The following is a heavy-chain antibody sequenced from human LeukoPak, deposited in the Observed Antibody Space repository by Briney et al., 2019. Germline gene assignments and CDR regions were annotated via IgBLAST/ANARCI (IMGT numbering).Heavy chain of an antibody. D-gene: IGHD3-9*01. J-gene: IGHJ6*02. CDR2: INPNSGGT. CDR1: GYTFTGYY. CDR3: ARGDYDILTGYSYYYYGMDV. Sequence: ASVKVSCKASGYTFTGYYMHWVRQAPGQGLEWMGWINPNSGGTNYAQKFQGWVTMTRDTSISTAYMELSSLRSEDTAVYYCARGDYDILTGYSYYYYGMDVWGQGTTVTVSS. V-gene: IGHV1-2*04.